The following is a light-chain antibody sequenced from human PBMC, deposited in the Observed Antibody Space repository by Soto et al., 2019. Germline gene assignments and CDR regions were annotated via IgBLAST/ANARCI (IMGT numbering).Light chain of an antibody. CDR1: QSVRNSY. J-gene: IGKJ2*01. V-gene: IGKV3-20*01. CDR3: HQYGISSYT. CDR2: GAS. Sequence: EIVLTQSPGTLSLSPGERATLSCRASQSVRNSYLAWYQQKPGQAPRLIMYGASSRATGIPDRFSGSGSGTDFTLTISRLEPEDFALYYCHQYGISSYTFGQGTKLEVK.